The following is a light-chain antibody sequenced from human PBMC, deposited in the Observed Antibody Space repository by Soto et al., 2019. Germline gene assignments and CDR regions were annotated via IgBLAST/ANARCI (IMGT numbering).Light chain of an antibody. J-gene: IGLJ1*01. Sequence: QSVLTQPPSVSGAPGQRVTISCTGNSSNIGAGYDVHWYENIPGTAPKLLIFGDSNRPSGVPDRFSGSKSGTSASLAITGLQADDEADYYCQSSDSRLSGSDVFGTGTKVTVL. CDR3: QSSDSRLSGSDV. V-gene: IGLV1-40*01. CDR1: SSNIGAGYD. CDR2: GDS.